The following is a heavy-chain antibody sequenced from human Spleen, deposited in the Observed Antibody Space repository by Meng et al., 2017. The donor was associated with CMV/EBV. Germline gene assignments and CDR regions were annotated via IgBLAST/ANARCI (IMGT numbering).Heavy chain of an antibody. Sequence: GGSLRLSCAASGFHFSTYWMSWVRQAPGKALEWVSIIYSGGSSTYYADSVKGRFTISRDDSKNTVYLQMNSLRAEDTAVYYCAKRAGTANFDYWGQGALVTVSS. CDR3: AKRAGTANFDY. V-gene: IGHV3-23*03. CDR1: GFHFSTYW. CDR2: IYSGGSST. D-gene: IGHD1-1*01. J-gene: IGHJ4*02.